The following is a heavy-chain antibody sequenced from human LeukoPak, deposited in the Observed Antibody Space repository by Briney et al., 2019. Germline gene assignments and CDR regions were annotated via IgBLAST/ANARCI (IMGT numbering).Heavy chain of an antibody. CDR2: ISYDGSNK. V-gene: IGHV3-30*04. Sequence: GGSLRLSCAASRFTFSSYAMHWVRQAPGKGLEWVAVISYDGSNKCYADSVKGRFTISRDNSKNTLYLQMNSLRAEDTAVYYCARGNSGWFDDGHNWFDPWGQGTLVTVSS. CDR3: ARGNSGWFDDGHNWFDP. D-gene: IGHD6-19*01. CDR1: RFTFSSYA. J-gene: IGHJ5*02.